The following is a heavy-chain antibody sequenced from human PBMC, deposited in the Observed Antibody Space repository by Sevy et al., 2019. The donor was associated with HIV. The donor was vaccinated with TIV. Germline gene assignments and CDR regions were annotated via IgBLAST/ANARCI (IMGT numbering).Heavy chain of an antibody. Sequence: ASVKVSCKASGYTFTSYGISWVRQAPGQGLEWMGWISAYNGNTNYAQKLQGRVTMTTDTSTSTACMELRSLRSDDTAVYYCARNLGIYDFWSGTYAFDIWGQGTMVTVSS. D-gene: IGHD3-3*01. V-gene: IGHV1-18*04. CDR1: GYTFTSYG. J-gene: IGHJ3*02. CDR3: ARNLGIYDFWSGTYAFDI. CDR2: ISAYNGNT.